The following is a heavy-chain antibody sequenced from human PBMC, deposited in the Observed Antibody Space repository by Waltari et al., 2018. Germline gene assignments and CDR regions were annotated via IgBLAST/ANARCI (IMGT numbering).Heavy chain of an antibody. CDR3: ARGLGGSSPFDY. D-gene: IGHD3-16*01. J-gene: IGHJ4*02. V-gene: IGHV1-2*02. CDR1: GYSFGGYY. CDR2: INPTNGVT. Sequence: QVHLVQSGAEVKKSGASVKVSCKASGYSFGGYYLYWVRQAPGQGLEWMGWINPTNGVTNYAQKFQGRVTMNRDTSINSVYMDLSRLRSDDTAVYFCARGLGGSSPFDYWGRGTLVTVSS.